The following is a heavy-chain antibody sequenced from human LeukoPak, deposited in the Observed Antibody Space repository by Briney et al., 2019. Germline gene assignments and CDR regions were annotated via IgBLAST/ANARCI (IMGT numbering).Heavy chain of an antibody. CDR3: AKDLVGNSGPFDY. Sequence: GGSLRLSCAASGFTFSSYGMHWVRQAPGKGLEWVAVIWYDGSNKYYADSVKGRFTISRDNSKNTLYLQMNSLRAEDTAVYYCAKDLVGNSGPFDYWGQGTLVTVSS. CDR1: GFTFSSYG. D-gene: IGHD5-12*01. CDR2: IWYDGSNK. J-gene: IGHJ4*02. V-gene: IGHV3-33*06.